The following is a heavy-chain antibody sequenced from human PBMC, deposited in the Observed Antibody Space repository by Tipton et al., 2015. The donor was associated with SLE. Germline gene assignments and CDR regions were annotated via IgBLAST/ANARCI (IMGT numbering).Heavy chain of an antibody. J-gene: IGHJ4*02. V-gene: IGHV4-59*08. CDR2: IFYSGST. CDR3: ARHGGYVPYFDY. CDR1: GGSISSYY. D-gene: IGHD5-12*01. Sequence: TLSLTCTVSGGSISSYYWSWIRQPPGKGLEWIGYIFYSGSTNYNPSLKSRVTISVDTSKNQFSLKLSSMPAADTAVYYCARHGGYVPYFDYWGQGSRFNVSS.